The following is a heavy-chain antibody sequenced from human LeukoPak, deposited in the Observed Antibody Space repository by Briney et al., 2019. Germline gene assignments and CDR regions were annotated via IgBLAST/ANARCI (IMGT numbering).Heavy chain of an antibody. CDR3: ATFRWGIGFEY. CDR1: GGSLSGSFSGYY. J-gene: IGHJ4*02. V-gene: IGHV4-34*01. CDR2: INHSGST. D-gene: IGHD3-16*01. Sequence: SETLSLTCAVYGGSLSGSFSGYYWTFIRQTPGKGLEWIGEINHSGSTNYNPSLKSRVTISVDTSKNQFSLKLNPLTAADTAVYYCATFRWGIGFEYWGQGTLATVSS.